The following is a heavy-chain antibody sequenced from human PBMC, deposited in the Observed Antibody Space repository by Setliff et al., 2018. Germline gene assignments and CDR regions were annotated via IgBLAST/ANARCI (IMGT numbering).Heavy chain of an antibody. J-gene: IGHJ5*02. V-gene: IGHV3-23*01. D-gene: IGHD3-3*01. Sequence: GESLKISCAASGFTFSHFAVTWVRQSPGRGLEWVASIGAGGDYTKYADSVRGRFTISRDNSKNTIYLQMNSLRAEDTAAYYCARDVFDFRTGQAGPWGQGTLVTVSS. CDR3: ARDVFDFRTGQAGP. CDR1: GFTFSHFA. CDR2: IGAGGDYT.